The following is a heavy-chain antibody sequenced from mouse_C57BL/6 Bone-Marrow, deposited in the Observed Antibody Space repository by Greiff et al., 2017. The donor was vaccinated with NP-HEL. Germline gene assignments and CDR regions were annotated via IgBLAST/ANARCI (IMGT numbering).Heavy chain of an antibody. D-gene: IGHD2-2*01. J-gene: IGHJ4*01. V-gene: IGHV1-64*01. CDR3: ARGLIWLRRREYYAMDY. CDR1: GYTFTSYW. CDR2: IHPTSGST. Sequence: VQLQQPGAELVKPGASVKLSCKASGYTFTSYWMHWVKQRPGQGLEWIGMIHPTSGSTNYNEKFKSKATLTVDKSSSTAYMQLSRLTSEDSAVYYCARGLIWLRRREYYAMDYWGQGTSVTVSA.